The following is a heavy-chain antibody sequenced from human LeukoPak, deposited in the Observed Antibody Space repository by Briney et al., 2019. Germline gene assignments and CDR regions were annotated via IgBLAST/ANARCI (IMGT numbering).Heavy chain of an antibody. CDR1: GGSISSGSYY. CDR3: ARERTWWLTVTTLYYFDY. J-gene: IGHJ4*02. Sequence: SETLSLTCTVSGGSISSGSYYWSWIRQPAGTGLEWIGRIYTSGSTNYNPSLKSRVTISVDTSKNQFSLKLSSVTAADTAVYYCARERTWWLTVTTLYYFDYWGQGTLVTVSS. CDR2: IYTSGST. D-gene: IGHD4-11*01. V-gene: IGHV4-61*02.